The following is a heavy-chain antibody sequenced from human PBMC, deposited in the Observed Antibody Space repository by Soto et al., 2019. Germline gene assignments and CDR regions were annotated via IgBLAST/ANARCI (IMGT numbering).Heavy chain of an antibody. CDR2: IGTTGDT. V-gene: IGHV3-13*04. CDR3: ARAIGPTLFDY. CDR1: GFTFSSYD. Sequence: EVQLVESGGGLVQPGGSLRFSCSASGFTFSSYDMHWVRQGTGKGLEWVSAIGTTGDTYYAGSVKGRFTISRENAKNSLYLQMNSLRAGDTAIYFCARAIGPTLFDYWGQGTLVTVSS. D-gene: IGHD3-22*01. J-gene: IGHJ4*02.